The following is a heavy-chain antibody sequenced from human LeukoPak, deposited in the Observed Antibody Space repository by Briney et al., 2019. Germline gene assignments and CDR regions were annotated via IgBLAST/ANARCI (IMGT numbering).Heavy chain of an antibody. Sequence: PGGSLRLSCAASGFTFSSYGMHWVRQAPGKGLEWVAVISYDGSNKYYADSVKGRFTISRDNSKNTLYMQMNSLRAEDTAVYYCATSTGLDGYYYYGMDVWGQGTTVTVSS. CDR1: GFTFSSYG. D-gene: IGHD1-1*01. CDR3: ATSTGLDGYYYYGMDV. J-gene: IGHJ6*02. V-gene: IGHV3-30*03. CDR2: ISYDGSNK.